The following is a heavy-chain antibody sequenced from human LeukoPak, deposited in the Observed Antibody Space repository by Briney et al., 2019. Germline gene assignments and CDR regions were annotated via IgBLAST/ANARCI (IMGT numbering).Heavy chain of an antibody. V-gene: IGHV3-48*01. D-gene: IGHD4-11*01. CDR3: ARGVPKTSYYYYYMDV. CDR1: GFTCSDYS. CDR2: ISGSGFTL. Sequence: GGSLRLSCVASGFTCSDYSMNWVRQAPGKGLEWVSYISGSGFTLNYADSVKGRFTISRDNAKNSLYLQMNSLRAEDTAVYYCARGVPKTSYYYYYMDVWGKGTTVTVSS. J-gene: IGHJ6*03.